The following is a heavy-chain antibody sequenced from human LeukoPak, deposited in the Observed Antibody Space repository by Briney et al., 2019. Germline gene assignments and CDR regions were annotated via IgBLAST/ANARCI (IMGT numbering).Heavy chain of an antibody. CDR1: GFTFGDYA. D-gene: IGHD1-1*01. CDR2: IRSKAYGGTT. V-gene: IGHV3-49*04. J-gene: IGHJ6*02. Sequence: PGGSLRLSCTASGFTFGDYALTWVRQAPGKGLEWLSFIRSKAYGGTTEYAASVKGRFTISRDDSKSIAYLQMNTLKTEDTAVDYYSSNVPDWNCAMDVWGQGTMVTVSS. CDR3: SSNVPDWNCAMDV.